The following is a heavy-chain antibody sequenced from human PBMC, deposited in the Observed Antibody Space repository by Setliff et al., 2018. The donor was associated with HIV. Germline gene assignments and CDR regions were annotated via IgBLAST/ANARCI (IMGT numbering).Heavy chain of an antibody. V-gene: IGHV1-69*06. CDR1: GDTFSRYT. J-gene: IGHJ4*02. Sequence: GASVKVSCKAFGDTFSRYTINWVRQAPGQGLEWMGGIIPLFGTPNYAQKFQGRVTITADTSASTMYMELSSLRSEDTAVYYCARVGNNRLQFFDHWGQGTLVTVSS. D-gene: IGHD5-12*01. CDR3: ARVGNNRLQFFDH. CDR2: IIPLFGTP.